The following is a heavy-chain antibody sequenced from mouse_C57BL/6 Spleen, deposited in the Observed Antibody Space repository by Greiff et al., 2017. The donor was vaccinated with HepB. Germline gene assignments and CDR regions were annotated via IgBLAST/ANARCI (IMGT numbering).Heavy chain of an antibody. J-gene: IGHJ3*01. Sequence: QVQLQQSGPELVKPGASVKISCKASGYAFGSSWMNWVKQRPGKGLEWIGRIYPGDGDTNYNGKFKGKATLTADKSSSTAYMQLSSLTSEDSAVYFCASLGTYYGNSFAYWGQGTLVTVSA. CDR3: ASLGTYYGNSFAY. V-gene: IGHV1-82*01. CDR2: IYPGDGDT. D-gene: IGHD2-10*01. CDR1: GYAFGSSW.